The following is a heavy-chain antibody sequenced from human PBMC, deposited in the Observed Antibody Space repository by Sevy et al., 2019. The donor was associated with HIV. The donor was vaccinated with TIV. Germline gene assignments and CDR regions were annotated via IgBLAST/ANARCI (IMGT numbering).Heavy chain of an antibody. CDR2: INPNSGDT. V-gene: IGHV1-2*02. J-gene: IGHJ4*02. CDR3: ASPGGYGYGSLLDY. D-gene: IGHD5-18*01. CDR1: GYTFTGYY. Sequence: ASVKVSCKASGYTFTGYYMHWVRQAPGQGLEWMGWINPNSGDTNYAQKFHGRVTMTRDTSINTAYMELSRLRSDDTAVYYCASPGGYGYGSLLDYWGQGTLVTVSS.